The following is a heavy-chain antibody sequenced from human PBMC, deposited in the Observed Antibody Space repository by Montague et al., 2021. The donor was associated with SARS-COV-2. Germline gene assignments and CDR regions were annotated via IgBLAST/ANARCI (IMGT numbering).Heavy chain of an antibody. CDR1: GGSISSYC. CDR2: IYYSWST. Sequence: SETLSLTCTVSGGSISSYCWSWIRQPPGKGLEWIGYIYYSWSTNYNPSLKSRVTISVDTSKNQFSLKLSSVTTADTAVYYCARYTRQIRLIVFDYGMDVWGQGTTVTVSS. CDR3: ARYTRQIRLIVFDYGMDV. D-gene: IGHD4-17*01. J-gene: IGHJ6*02. V-gene: IGHV4-59*01.